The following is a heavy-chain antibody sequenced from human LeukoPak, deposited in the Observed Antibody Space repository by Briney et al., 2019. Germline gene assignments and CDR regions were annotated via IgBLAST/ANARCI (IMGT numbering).Heavy chain of an antibody. CDR1: GGSISSYY. D-gene: IGHD5-18*01. V-gene: IGHV4-59*01. CDR3: AGTPALGYSYGYHPSSLDYYYGMDV. J-gene: IGHJ6*02. CDR2: IYYSGST. Sequence: PSETLSLTCTVSGGSISSYYWSWIRQPPGKGLEWIGYIYYSGSTNYNPSLKSRVTISVDTSKNQFSLKLSSVTAADTAVYYCAGTPALGYSYGYHPSSLDYYYGMDVWGQGTTVTVSS.